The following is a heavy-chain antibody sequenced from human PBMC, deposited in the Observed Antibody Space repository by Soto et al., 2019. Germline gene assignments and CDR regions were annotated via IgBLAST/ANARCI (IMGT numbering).Heavy chain of an antibody. CDR1: GFTFSSYG. CDR3: AKGAPYYGSGGYYSYYFDY. J-gene: IGHJ4*02. V-gene: IGHV3-30*18. D-gene: IGHD3-10*01. Sequence: QVQLVESGGGVVQPGRSLRLSCAASGFTFSSYGMHWVRQAPGKGLEWVAVISYDGSNKYYADSVKGRFTISRDNSKNTLYLQMNSLRAEDTAVYYCAKGAPYYGSGGYYSYYFDYWGQGTLVTVSS. CDR2: ISYDGSNK.